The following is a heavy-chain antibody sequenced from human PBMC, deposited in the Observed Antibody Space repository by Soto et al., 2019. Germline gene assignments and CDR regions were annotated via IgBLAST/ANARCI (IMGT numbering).Heavy chain of an antibody. J-gene: IGHJ4*02. D-gene: IGHD2-21*01. V-gene: IGHV2-5*02. CDR2: IFWDDDR. CDR1: GFSLTTSGAS. CDR3: EHRVHFGIVGAQCFDH. Sequence: QITLKESGPTLVKPTQTLTLTCSFSGFSLTTSGASVAWMRQYPGKAPEWLALIFWDDDRRYSPSLSTRLTITKDAPRNPVGITMTNMDPVDTATYCCEHRVHFGIVGAQCFDHWGQGILVNVS.